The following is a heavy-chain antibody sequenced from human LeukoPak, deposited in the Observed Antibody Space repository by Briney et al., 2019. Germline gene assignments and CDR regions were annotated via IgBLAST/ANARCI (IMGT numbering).Heavy chain of an antibody. V-gene: IGHV1-2*02. CDR1: GYTFTGYY. D-gene: IGHD5-12*01. Sequence: ASVKVSCKASGYTFTGYYMHWVRQAPGQGLEGMGWINPNSGGTNYAQKFQGRVTMTRDTSIGTAYMELSRLRSDDTAVYYCARDLIVATPFDYWGQGTLVTVSS. J-gene: IGHJ4*02. CDR2: INPNSGGT. CDR3: ARDLIVATPFDY.